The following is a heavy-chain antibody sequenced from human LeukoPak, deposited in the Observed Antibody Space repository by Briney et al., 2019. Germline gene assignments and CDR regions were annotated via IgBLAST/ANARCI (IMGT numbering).Heavy chain of an antibody. D-gene: IGHD5-18*01. J-gene: IGHJ6*03. Sequence: GGSLRLSCAASGFTFSSSWMSWVRQAPGKGLEWVANIKQDGSEKYYVDSVKGRFTISRDNAKNSLNLQMNSLRAEDTAVYYCARDRREIKLWPREYYYYYMDVWGKGTTVTISS. CDR2: IKQDGSEK. V-gene: IGHV3-7*01. CDR3: ARDRREIKLWPREYYYYYMDV. CDR1: GFTFSSSW.